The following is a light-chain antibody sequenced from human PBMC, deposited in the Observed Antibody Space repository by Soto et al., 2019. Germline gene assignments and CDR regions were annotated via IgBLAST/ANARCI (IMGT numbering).Light chain of an antibody. CDR3: ISYTGSSTSYV. V-gene: IGLV2-14*01. CDR2: EVT. Sequence: QSALTQPPSASGSPGQSVTISCTGTSSDVGGYSHVAWYQQFPGKTPKLIIYEVTYRPSGVSHRFSASKSGNTASLTISGLQAGDEADYYCISYTGSSTSYVFGTGTKAPS. J-gene: IGLJ1*01. CDR1: SSDVGGYSH.